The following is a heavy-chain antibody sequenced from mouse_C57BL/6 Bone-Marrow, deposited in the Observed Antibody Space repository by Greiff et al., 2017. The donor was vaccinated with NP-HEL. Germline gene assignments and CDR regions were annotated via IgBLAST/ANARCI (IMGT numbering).Heavy chain of an antibody. D-gene: IGHD1-1*01. Sequence: VQLQQSGPELVKPGASVKISCKASGYAFSSSWMNWVKQRPGKGLEWIGRIYPGDGDTNYNGKFKGKATLTADKSSSTAYMQLSSLTSEDSAVYFCARVPTVVPDWYFDVWGKGTTVTVSS. CDR2: IYPGDGDT. CDR1: GYAFSSSW. V-gene: IGHV1-82*01. CDR3: ARVPTVVPDWYFDV. J-gene: IGHJ1*03.